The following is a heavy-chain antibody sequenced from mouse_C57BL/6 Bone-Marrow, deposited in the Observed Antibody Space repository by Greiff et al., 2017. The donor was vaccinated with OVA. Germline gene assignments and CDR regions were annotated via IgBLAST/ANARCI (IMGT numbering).Heavy chain of an antibody. CDR1: GFSFNTYA. V-gene: IGHV10-1*01. CDR2: IRSKSNNYAT. J-gene: IGHJ4*01. Sequence: EVQLVESGGGLVQPKGSLKLSCAASGFSFNTYAMNWVRPAPGKGLEWVARIRSKSNNYATYYADSVKDRFTISRDDSESMLYLQMNNLKTEDTAMYYCVRHTTTVDAMDYWGQGTSVTVSS. CDR3: VRHTTTVDAMDY. D-gene: IGHD1-1*01.